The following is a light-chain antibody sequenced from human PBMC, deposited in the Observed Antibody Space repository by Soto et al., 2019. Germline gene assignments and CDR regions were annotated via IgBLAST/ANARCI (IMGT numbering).Light chain of an antibody. CDR3: SSYEGSNNLI. J-gene: IGLJ2*01. CDR1: SDDLGDYDY. V-gene: IGLV2-8*01. CDR2: EVN. Sequence: QSALTQPPSASGSPGQAVTIACTGTSDDLGDYDYVSWYQQHPGKAPKFMIYEVNKRPSGVPDRFSGSKSGNTASLTVTGLQAEDEADYYCSSYEGSNNLIFGGGTQLTVL.